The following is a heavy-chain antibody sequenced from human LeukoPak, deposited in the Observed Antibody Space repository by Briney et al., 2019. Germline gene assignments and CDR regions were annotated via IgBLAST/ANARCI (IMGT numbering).Heavy chain of an antibody. V-gene: IGHV1-18*01. CDR3: ARVAGITMVRGVQPPDY. Sequence: GASVNVSCKASGYTFTSYGISWVRQAPGQGLEWMGWISAYNGNTNYAQKLQGRVTMTTDTSTSTAYMELRSLRSDDTAVYYCARVAGITMVRGVQPPDYWGQGTLVTVS. CDR1: GYTFTSYG. J-gene: IGHJ4*02. D-gene: IGHD3-10*01. CDR2: ISAYNGNT.